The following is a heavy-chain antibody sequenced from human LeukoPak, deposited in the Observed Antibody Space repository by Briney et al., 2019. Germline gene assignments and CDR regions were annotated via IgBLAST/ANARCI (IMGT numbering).Heavy chain of an antibody. J-gene: IGHJ3*02. CDR1: GGSISSGDYY. Sequence: SQTLPLTCTVSGGSISSGDYYWSWIRQPPGKGLEWIGSIYHSGSTYYNPSLKSRVTISVDTSKNQFSLKLSSVTAADTAVYYCASYSSSKAFDIWGQGTMVTVSS. CDR3: ASYSSSKAFDI. D-gene: IGHD4-11*01. V-gene: IGHV4-30-4*08. CDR2: IYHSGST.